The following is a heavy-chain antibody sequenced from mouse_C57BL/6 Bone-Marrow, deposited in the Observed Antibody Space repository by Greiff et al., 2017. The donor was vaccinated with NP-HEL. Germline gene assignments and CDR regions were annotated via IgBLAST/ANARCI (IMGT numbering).Heavy chain of an antibody. Sequence: QVQLKESGAELVRPGTSVKVSCKASGYAFTNYLIEWVKQRPGQGLEWIGVINPGSGGTNYNEKFKGKATLTADKSSSTAYMQLSSLTSEDSAVYYCTTRVTTPFAYWGQGTLVTVSA. CDR3: TTRVTTPFAY. D-gene: IGHD2-2*01. V-gene: IGHV1-54*01. CDR1: GYAFTNYL. CDR2: INPGSGGT. J-gene: IGHJ3*01.